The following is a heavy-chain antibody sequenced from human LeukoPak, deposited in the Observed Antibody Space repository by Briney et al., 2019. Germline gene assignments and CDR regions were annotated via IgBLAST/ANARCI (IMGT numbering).Heavy chain of an antibody. CDR1: GYTFTHYA. J-gene: IGHJ4*02. CDR2: TNVGNDYT. CDR3: ARDDFSTYPGLNYFDY. V-gene: IGHV1-3*01. Sequence: ASVKVSCKASGYTFTHYAVHWVRQAPGQRLEWMGWTNVGNDYTESSQKFQDRLTITSDTTATTVYVELSSLRSEDTAVYYCARDDFSTYPGLNYFDYWGQGSLVTV. D-gene: IGHD4-11*01.